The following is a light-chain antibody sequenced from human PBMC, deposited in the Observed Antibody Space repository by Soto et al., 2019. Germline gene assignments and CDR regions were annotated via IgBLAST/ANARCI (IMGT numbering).Light chain of an antibody. J-gene: IGLJ2*01. CDR2: NNN. CDR1: SSNIESNP. CDR3: AAWDDSLTGVV. Sequence: QSMLTQPPSVSETPGQRVTISCSGSSSNIESNPVNWYQQLPKSAPKVLIYNNNERPSGVPDRFSGSKSGTSASLAISGLQSEDEGDYYCAAWDDSLTGVVFGGGTKLTVL. V-gene: IGLV1-44*01.